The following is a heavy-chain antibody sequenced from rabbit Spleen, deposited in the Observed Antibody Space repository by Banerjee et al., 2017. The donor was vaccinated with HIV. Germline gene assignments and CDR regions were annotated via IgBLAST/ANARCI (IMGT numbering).Heavy chain of an antibody. CDR2: IYSSYTIT. Sequence: QQQLVESGGGLVKPGASLTLTCTASGFDFSEKEVMCWVRQAPGKGLEWIGCIYSSYTITWYASWAKGRFTCSKASSTTVTLQMTSLTAADTATYFCARDTGTSFSTYGMDLWGPGTLVTVS. D-gene: IGHD8-1*01. CDR1: GFDFSEKEV. CDR3: ARDTGTSFSTYGMDL. J-gene: IGHJ6*01. V-gene: IGHV1S45*01.